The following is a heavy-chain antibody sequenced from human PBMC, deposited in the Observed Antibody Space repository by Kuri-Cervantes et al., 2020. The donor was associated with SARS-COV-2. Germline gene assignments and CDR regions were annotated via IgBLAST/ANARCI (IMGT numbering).Heavy chain of an antibody. CDR1: GFTFTSHA. CDR2: ISYDGNNK. V-gene: IGHV3-30*03. Sequence: GGSLRLSCAVSGFTFTSHAMHWVRQAPGSGLEWVALISYDGNNKFYADSVKGRFTISRDNAKNSLYLQMNSLRAEDTAVCYCARDSLVTGFGELMGFDPWGQGTLVTVSS. J-gene: IGHJ5*02. CDR3: ARDSLVTGFGELMGFDP. D-gene: IGHD3-10*01.